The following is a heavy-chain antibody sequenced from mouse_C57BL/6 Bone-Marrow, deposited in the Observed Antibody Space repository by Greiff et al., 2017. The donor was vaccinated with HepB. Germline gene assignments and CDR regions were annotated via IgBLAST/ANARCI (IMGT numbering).Heavy chain of an antibody. CDR1: GYSFTDYN. V-gene: IGHV1-39*01. Sequence: VQLQQSGPELVKPGASVKISCKASGYSFTDYNMNWVKQSNGKSLEWIGVINPNYGTTSYNQKFKGKATLTVDQSSSTAYMQLNSLTSEDSAVYYCARRNGYDYDDAWFAYWGQGTLVTVSA. CDR2: INPNYGTT. D-gene: IGHD2-4*01. CDR3: ARRNGYDYDDAWFAY. J-gene: IGHJ3*01.